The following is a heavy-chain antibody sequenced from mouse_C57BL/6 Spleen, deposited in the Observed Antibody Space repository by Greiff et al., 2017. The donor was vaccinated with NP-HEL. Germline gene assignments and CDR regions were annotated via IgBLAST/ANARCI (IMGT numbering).Heavy chain of an antibody. J-gene: IGHJ1*03. Sequence: EVQLQQSGPELVKPGASVKIPCKASGYTFTDYNMDWVKQSHGKSLEWIGDINPNNGGTIYNHKFKGKATLTVDKSSSTAYMDLRSLPSEDTAVYYCARGHYYCSSYDWYFDVWGTGTTVTVSS. CDR2: INPNNGGT. CDR3: ARGHYYCSSYDWYFDV. CDR1: GYTFTDYN. D-gene: IGHD1-1*01. V-gene: IGHV1-18*01.